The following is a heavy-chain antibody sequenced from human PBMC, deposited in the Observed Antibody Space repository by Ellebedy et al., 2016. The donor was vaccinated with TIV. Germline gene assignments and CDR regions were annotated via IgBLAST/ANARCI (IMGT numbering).Heavy chain of an antibody. J-gene: IGHJ4*03. CDR1: GDSMTSNYY. Sequence: MPSETLSLTCAVSGDSMTSNYYWGWIRQPPGKGMEWIGRISYSGSTYYNSSLQSRVTISVDTSKSQFSLKLSSVTAADSAIYYRARVATGSSFESWGPGTLVTVSS. CDR3: ARVATGSSFES. D-gene: IGHD2-15*01. V-gene: IGHV4-39*07. CDR2: ISYSGST.